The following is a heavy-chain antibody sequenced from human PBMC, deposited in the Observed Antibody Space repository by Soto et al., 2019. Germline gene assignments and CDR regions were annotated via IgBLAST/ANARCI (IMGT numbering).Heavy chain of an antibody. J-gene: IGHJ4*02. V-gene: IGHV6-1*01. CDR2: TYYRSKWYN. Sequence: SQTLSLTCAISGDSVSSNRAAWNWIRQSPSRGLEWLGRTYYRSKWYNDFAISVKSRITINADTSKNQFSLQLSSVTPEDTALYYWARRVTTEKTEFDDWGQGTLVTVSS. CDR1: GDSVSSNRAA. D-gene: IGHD2-21*02. CDR3: ARRVTTEKTEFDD.